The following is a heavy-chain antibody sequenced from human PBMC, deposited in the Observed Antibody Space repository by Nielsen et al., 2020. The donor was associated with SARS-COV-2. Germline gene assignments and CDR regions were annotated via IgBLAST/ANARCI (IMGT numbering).Heavy chain of an antibody. J-gene: IGHJ4*02. CDR3: ANTDY. V-gene: IGHV3-30*18. CDR2: ISYDGSNK. CDR1: GFTFSSYG. Sequence: RGSLRLSCAASGFTFSSYGMHWVRQAPGKGLEWVAVISYDGSNKYYADSVKGRFTISRDNSKNTLYLQMNSLRAEDTAVYYCANTDYWGQGTLVTVSS.